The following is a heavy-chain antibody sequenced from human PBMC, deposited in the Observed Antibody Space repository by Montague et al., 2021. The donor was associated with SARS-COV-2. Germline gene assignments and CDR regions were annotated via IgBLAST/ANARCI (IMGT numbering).Heavy chain of an antibody. Sequence: SETRSLTCAVYGGSFSGYYWSWIRQHPGKGLEWIGEITHSGSTNYNPSLKSRVTISLDTSTNQFSLKLSSVTAADTAVYYCARGRYSSSWYGTKYYFDYWGQGTLVTVSS. CDR2: ITHSGST. J-gene: IGHJ4*02. CDR3: ARGRYSSSWYGTKYYFDY. D-gene: IGHD6-13*01. CDR1: GGSFSGYY. V-gene: IGHV4-34*01.